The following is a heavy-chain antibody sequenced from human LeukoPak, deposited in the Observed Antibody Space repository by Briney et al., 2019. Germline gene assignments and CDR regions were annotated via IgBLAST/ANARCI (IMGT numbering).Heavy chain of an antibody. J-gene: IGHJ3*02. V-gene: IGHV4-59*12. Sequence: TSETLSLTCTVSGGSISSYYWNWIRQPPGKGLEWIGYIYYSGSTNYNPSLKSRVTISVDRSKNQFSLKLSSVTAADTAVYYCASGGIVVPAAKLKANAFDIWGQGTMVTVSS. CDR3: ASGGIVVPAAKLKANAFDI. CDR2: IYYSGST. D-gene: IGHD2-2*01. CDR1: GGSISSYY.